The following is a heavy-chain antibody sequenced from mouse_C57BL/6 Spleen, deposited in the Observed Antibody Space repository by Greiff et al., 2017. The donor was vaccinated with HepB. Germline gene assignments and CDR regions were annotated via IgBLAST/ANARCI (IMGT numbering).Heavy chain of an antibody. V-gene: IGHV5-4*01. Sequence: EVQVVESGGGLVKPGGSLKLSCAASGFTFSSYAMSWVRQTPEKRLEWVATISDGGSYTYYPDNVKGRFTISRDNAKNNLYLQMSHLKSEDTAMYYCARESFPYFDYWGQGTTLTVSS. CDR3: ARESFPYFDY. CDR2: ISDGGSYT. CDR1: GFTFSSYA. J-gene: IGHJ2*01.